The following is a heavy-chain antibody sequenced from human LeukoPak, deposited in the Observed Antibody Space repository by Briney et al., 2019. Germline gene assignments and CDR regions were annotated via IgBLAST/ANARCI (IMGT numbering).Heavy chain of an antibody. CDR3: ARDRGFDSSGYLDY. J-gene: IGHJ4*02. CDR2: IYYSGST. V-gene: IGHV4-31*03. D-gene: IGHD3-22*01. Sequence: SETLSLTCTVSGGSISSGGYYWSWIRQHPGKGLEWIGYIYYSGSTYYNPSLKSRVTISVDTSKNQFSLKLSSVTAADTAVYYCARDRGFDSSGYLDYWGQGTLVTVSS. CDR1: GGSISSGGYY.